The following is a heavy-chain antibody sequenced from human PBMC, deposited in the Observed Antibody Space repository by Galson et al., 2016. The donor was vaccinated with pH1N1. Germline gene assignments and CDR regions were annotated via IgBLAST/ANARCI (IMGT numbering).Heavy chain of an antibody. Sequence: ETLSLTCSVSGGSISSSSYSWAWIRQPPGKELEWIGSIYSSGSTYYNPPLKSRVTISMDTSKNQFFLKLSSVTAADTAVYYCANSLKYWGQGTVVTVSS. CDR3: ANSLKY. J-gene: IGHJ4*02. D-gene: IGHD2-15*01. V-gene: IGHV4-39*07. CDR2: IYSSGST. CDR1: GGSISSSSYS.